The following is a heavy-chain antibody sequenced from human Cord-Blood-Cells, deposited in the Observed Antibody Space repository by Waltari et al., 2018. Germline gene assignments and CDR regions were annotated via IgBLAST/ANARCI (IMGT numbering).Heavy chain of an antibody. CDR3: ARGDGGFDY. CDR2: ISSNGGST. Sequence: EVQLVESGGGLVQPGGSLRLPCAASGFTFSRYAMPWVRQAPGKGLEYVSAISSNGGSTYYANSVKGRFTISRDNSENTLYLQMGSLRAEDMAVYYCARGDGGFDYWGQGTLVTVSS. V-gene: IGHV3-64*01. CDR1: GFTFSRYA. D-gene: IGHD3-16*01. J-gene: IGHJ4*02.